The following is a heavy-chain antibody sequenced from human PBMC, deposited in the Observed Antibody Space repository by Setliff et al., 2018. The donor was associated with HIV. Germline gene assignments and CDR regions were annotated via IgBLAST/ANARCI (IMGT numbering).Heavy chain of an antibody. V-gene: IGHV4-4*07. Sequence: PSETLSLTCTVSGGSVNTYYWTWIRQPAGRGLEWIGRIYMTGGTSSNPSLRGRVIMSLDTSKTQSSLKLTSVTAADTAVYYCAKRAVQDGTVTSSNWFESWGQGTLVTVSS. J-gene: IGHJ5*01. D-gene: IGHD1-7*01. CDR3: AKRAVQDGTVTSSNWFES. CDR1: GGSVNTYY. CDR2: IYMTGGT.